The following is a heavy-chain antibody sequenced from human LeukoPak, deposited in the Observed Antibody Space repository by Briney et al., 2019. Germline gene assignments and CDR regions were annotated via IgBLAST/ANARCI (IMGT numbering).Heavy chain of an antibody. CDR2: INHSGSA. Sequence: SETLSLTCAVYGGSFSGYFWSWIRQPPGKGLEWIGEINHSGSANNNPSLKSRGTVSVDTSKNQFSLKLCSVTAADTAVYYCARGSLYCSGGSCYSGYFDYWGQGTLVTVSS. V-gene: IGHV4-34*04. J-gene: IGHJ4*02. CDR1: GGSFSGYF. CDR3: ARGSLYCSGGSCYSGYFDY. D-gene: IGHD2-15*01.